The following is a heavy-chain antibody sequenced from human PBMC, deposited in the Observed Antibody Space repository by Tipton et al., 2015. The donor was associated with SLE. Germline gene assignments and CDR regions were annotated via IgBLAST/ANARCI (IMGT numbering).Heavy chain of an antibody. CDR2: IYSTGRT. J-gene: IGHJ4*02. Sequence: LRLSCTVSGDSLTSGGYYWSWIRQHAGKGLEWIGYIYSTGRTYYSPSLESRVTISVDTSKNQFSLKLSSVTAADTAVYYCARLSMDYDFWSGYCLFDYWGQGTLVTVFS. CDR1: GDSLTSGGYY. D-gene: IGHD3-3*01. CDR3: ARLSMDYDFWSGYCLFDY. V-gene: IGHV4-31*03.